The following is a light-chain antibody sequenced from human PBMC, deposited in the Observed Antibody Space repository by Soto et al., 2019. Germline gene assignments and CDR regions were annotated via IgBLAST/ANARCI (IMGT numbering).Light chain of an antibody. CDR2: GAS. CDR3: QQYAGSPST. V-gene: IGKV3-20*01. CDR1: QTVTSNY. J-gene: IGKJ1*01. Sequence: EIVLTQSLGSLSLSPGERATLSCRASQTVTSNYLAWYQRKPGQAPRLLIYGASSRATDIPDRFSGSGSGTDFTLTITRLEPEDFAVYFCQQYAGSPSTFGQGTKAEIK.